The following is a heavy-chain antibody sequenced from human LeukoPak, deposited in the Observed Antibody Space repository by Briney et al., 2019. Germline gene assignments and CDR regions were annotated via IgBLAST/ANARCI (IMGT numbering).Heavy chain of an antibody. CDR3: ARGVRDFDY. D-gene: IGHD3-3*01. CDR2: ISSSSSYI. V-gene: IGHV3-21*01. Sequence: GGSLRLSCAASGFTFSTYSMNWVRQAPGQGLEWVSSISSSSSYIYYADSVKGRFTISRDNAKNSLYLQMNSLRAEDTAVYYCARGVRDFDYWGQGTLVTVSS. J-gene: IGHJ4*02. CDR1: GFTFSTYS.